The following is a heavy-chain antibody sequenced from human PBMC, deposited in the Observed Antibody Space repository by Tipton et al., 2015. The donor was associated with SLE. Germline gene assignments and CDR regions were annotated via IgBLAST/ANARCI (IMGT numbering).Heavy chain of an antibody. J-gene: IGHJ6*03. D-gene: IGHD3-3*01. V-gene: IGHV4-34*01. CDR1: GGSISSYY. CDR2: INHSGST. CDR3: ARAITIFGVAHWDYYYYYMDV. Sequence: TLSLTCTVSGGSISSYYWSWIRQPPGKGLEWIGEINHSGSTNYNPSLKSRVTISVDTSKNQFSLTLSSVTAADTAVYYCARAITIFGVAHWDYYYYYMDVWGKGTTVTVSS.